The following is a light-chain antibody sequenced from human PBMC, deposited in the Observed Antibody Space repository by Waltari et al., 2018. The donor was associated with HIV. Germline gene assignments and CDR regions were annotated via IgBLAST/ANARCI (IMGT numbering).Light chain of an antibody. V-gene: IGKV1-6*01. J-gene: IGKJ3*01. CDR3: LQDYNYPLT. CDR2: AAS. Sequence: AIHLTQSPSSLSASVGDTVTITCRASQDVRTDLGWYQQKPGKAPKLLIHAASGLHSGVPSRFSGSGSGTDFTLTISSLQPEDFATYYCLQDYNYPLTFGPGTNVDFK. CDR1: QDVRTD.